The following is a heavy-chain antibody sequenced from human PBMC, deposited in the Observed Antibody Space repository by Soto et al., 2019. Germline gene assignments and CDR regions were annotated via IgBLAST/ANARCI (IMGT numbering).Heavy chain of an antibody. V-gene: IGHV3-15*07. D-gene: IGHD3-22*01. J-gene: IGHJ6*02. CDR3: IRAANPSGFWDYGMDV. Sequence: AGLPLRVSCAAADFTCSNAWMNCVRQTPGKGLEWVGRIKSKTDGGTTDYAAPVKGRFTISRDDSKNTLYLQMNSLKTEDTAVYYCIRAANPSGFWDYGMDVWGQGTTVTVSS. CDR1: DFTCSNAW. CDR2: IKSKTDGGTT.